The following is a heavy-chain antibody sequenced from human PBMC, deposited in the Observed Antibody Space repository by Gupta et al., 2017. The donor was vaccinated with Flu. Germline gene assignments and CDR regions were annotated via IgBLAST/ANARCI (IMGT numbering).Heavy chain of an antibody. CDR3: ARGPPCSVPPCLYYFDS. V-gene: IGHV1-8*01. Sequence: DINWVRQAPGQGLEWMGWMNPYSGNTGYAQRFQGRVTMTRNTAITTAYMELSGLRSEDTAVYYCARGPPCSVPPCLYYFDSWGQGTLVTVSS. D-gene: IGHD2-15*01. CDR1: D. CDR2: MNPYSGNT. J-gene: IGHJ4*02.